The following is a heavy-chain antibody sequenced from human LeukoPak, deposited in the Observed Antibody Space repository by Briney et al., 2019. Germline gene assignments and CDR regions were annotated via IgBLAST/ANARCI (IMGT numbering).Heavy chain of an antibody. CDR2: ISANNGDT. J-gene: IGHJ4*02. CDR3: ARESHETREDY. Sequence: EASVKVSCKASGYTFTSYGISWVRQAPGQGFEWMGWISANNGDTDYPPKLQDRVTMTTDTYTSTAYMELRSLRSDDTAMYYCARESHETREDYWGQGTLVTVSS. D-gene: IGHD1-1*01. CDR1: GYTFTSYG. V-gene: IGHV1-18*01.